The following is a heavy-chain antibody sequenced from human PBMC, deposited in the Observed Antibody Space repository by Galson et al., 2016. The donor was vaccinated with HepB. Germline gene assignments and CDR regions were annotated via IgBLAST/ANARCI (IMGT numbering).Heavy chain of an antibody. CDR3: AKAGCGNCYSPDS. J-gene: IGHJ4*02. CDR2: ISGDGATT. V-gene: IGHV3-23*01. Sequence: SLRLSCAASGFTFSSYGMTWVRQAPGKRLEWVAGISGDGATTYYADSVRGRFTISRDISKNTLYLHMNSLRVEDAAIYYCAKAGCGNCYSPDSWGQGTLGPVSS. CDR1: GFTFSSYG. D-gene: IGHD2-21*02.